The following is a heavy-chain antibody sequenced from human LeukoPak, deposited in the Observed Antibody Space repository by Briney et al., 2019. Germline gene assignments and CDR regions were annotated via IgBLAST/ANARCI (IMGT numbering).Heavy chain of an antibody. Sequence: GASVKVSCKASGYTFTGSYMHWVRQAPGQGLEWMGWINPNSGGTNYAQKFQGRVTMTRDTSISTAYMALSRLRSDDTAVYYCAREEEDSGSYGDWFDPWGQGTLVTVSS. CDR2: INPNSGGT. D-gene: IGHD1-26*01. V-gene: IGHV1-2*02. CDR3: AREEEDSGSYGDWFDP. J-gene: IGHJ5*02. CDR1: GYTFTGSY.